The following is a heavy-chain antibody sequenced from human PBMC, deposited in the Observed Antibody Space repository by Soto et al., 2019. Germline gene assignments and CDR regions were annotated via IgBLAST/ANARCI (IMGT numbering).Heavy chain of an antibody. Sequence: GGSLRLSCAASGFTFSSYSMNWVRQAPGKGPEWVSSISSSSSYIYYADSVKGRFTISRDNAKNSLYLQMNSLRAEDTAVYYCARDYYDSSGYYYYFDYWGQGTLVTVSS. V-gene: IGHV3-21*01. J-gene: IGHJ4*02. D-gene: IGHD3-22*01. CDR1: GFTFSSYS. CDR2: ISSSSSYI. CDR3: ARDYYDSSGYYYYFDY.